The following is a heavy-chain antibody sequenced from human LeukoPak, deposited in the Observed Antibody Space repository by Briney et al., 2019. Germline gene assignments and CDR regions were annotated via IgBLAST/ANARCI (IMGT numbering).Heavy chain of an antibody. D-gene: IGHD3-22*01. J-gene: IGHJ4*02. CDR2: VTWNGGRT. Sequence: GGSLRLSCAASGFILDDYGMSWVRQAPGEGLEWVSGVTWNGGRTGYADSVKGRFTISRDNAKNSLYLQTNSLRAEDTAVDYCARDTSYYYDSSGYYYVWDYFDYWGQGTLVTVSS. CDR3: ARDTSYYYDSSGYYYVWDYFDY. CDR1: GFILDDYG. V-gene: IGHV3-20*04.